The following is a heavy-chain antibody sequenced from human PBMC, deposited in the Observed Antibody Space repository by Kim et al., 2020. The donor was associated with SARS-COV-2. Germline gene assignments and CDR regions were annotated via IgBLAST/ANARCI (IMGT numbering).Heavy chain of an antibody. Sequence: ASMKVSCNASGYTFTSYYIHWVRQAPGQGLEWMGIINPSSGSTSYAQKFQGRVTMTRDTSTSTVYMELSSLRSEDTAVYYCARAGLIVVVVAAYSGIDYWGQGTLVTVSS. CDR2: INPSSGST. J-gene: IGHJ4*02. V-gene: IGHV1-46*01. CDR3: ARAGLIVVVVAAYSGIDY. D-gene: IGHD2-15*01. CDR1: GYTFTSYY.